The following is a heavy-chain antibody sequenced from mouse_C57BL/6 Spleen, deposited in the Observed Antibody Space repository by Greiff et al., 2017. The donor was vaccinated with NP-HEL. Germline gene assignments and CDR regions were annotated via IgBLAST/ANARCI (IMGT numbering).Heavy chain of an antibody. CDR1: GYTFTSYW. CDR3: ARYGLYYSNYAY. V-gene: IGHV1-53*01. D-gene: IGHD2-5*01. J-gene: IGHJ3*01. CDR2: INPSNGGN. Sequence: QVQLQQPGTELVKPGALVKLSCKASGYTFTSYWMHWVKQRPGQGLEWIGNINPSNGGNKYNEKFKSKATLTVDKSSSTAYMQLSSLTSEDSAVYYCARYGLYYSNYAYWGQGTLVTVSA.